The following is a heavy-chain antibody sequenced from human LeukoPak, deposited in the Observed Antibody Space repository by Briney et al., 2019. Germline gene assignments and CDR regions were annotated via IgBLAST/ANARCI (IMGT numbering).Heavy chain of an antibody. V-gene: IGHV2-5*01. J-gene: IGHJ4*02. CDR3: ANMITFGGVIVPVGFDY. CDR2: IYWNDDK. Sequence: SGPMLVHPTQTLTLTCTFSGFSLSTSGVGVGWIRQPPGKALEWLALIYWNDDKRYSPSLKSRLTITKDTSKNQVVLTMTNMDPVDTATYYCANMITFGGVIVPVGFDYWGQGTLVTVSS. D-gene: IGHD3-16*02. CDR1: GFSLSTSGVG.